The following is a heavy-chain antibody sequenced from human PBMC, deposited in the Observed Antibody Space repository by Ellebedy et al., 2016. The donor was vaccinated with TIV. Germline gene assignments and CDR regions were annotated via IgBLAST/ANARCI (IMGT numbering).Heavy chain of an antibody. Sequence: AASVKVSCKAFGYSLTNNGITWVRQAPGQGLEWMGWIGANNDNTNYGQKFQGRVTMTRYTSISTAYMELSSLRSEDTAVYYCARGRVAATLYYHYYMDVWGKGTTVTVSS. V-gene: IGHV1-8*01. CDR2: IGANNDNT. D-gene: IGHD2-15*01. CDR1: GYSLTNNG. J-gene: IGHJ6*03. CDR3: ARGRVAATLYYHYYMDV.